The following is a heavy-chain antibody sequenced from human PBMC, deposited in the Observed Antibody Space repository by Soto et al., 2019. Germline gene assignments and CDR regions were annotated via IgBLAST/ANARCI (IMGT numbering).Heavy chain of an antibody. Sequence: EVQLVESGGDLVQPGGSLRLSCAVSGFSISGYYMTWVRQAPGKGLEWLANVQQHGSEKYYVDSVKGRFTISRDNAKNSVYLQLISLRVEDTALYYCARSLCGGDCFLGLWGQGTLVTVSS. D-gene: IGHD2-21*01. V-gene: IGHV3-7*01. J-gene: IGHJ4*02. CDR3: ARSLCGGDCFLGL. CDR2: VQQHGSEK. CDR1: GFSISGYY.